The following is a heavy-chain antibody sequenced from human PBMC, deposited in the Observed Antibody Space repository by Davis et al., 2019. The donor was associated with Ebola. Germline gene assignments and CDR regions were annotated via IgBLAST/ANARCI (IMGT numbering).Heavy chain of an antibody. J-gene: IGHJ5*02. CDR3: ARTHSTGWDLTNWFDP. Sequence: ASVKVSCKASGYTFSSYGFSWVRQAPGQGLEWMGWISPYSGKMDYAQNLQGRVTMTTDTSTNTAYMELRSLRSDDTAVYYCARTHSTGWDLTNWFDPWGQGTLVTVSS. D-gene: IGHD6-19*01. V-gene: IGHV1-18*01. CDR2: ISPYSGKM. CDR1: GYTFSSYG.